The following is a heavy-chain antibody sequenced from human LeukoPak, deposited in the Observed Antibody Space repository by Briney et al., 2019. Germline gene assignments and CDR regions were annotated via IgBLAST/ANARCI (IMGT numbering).Heavy chain of an antibody. CDR2: IRYDGSNK. V-gene: IGHV3-30*02. D-gene: IGHD6-13*01. CDR3: AKGLCLNIAAPLGSCYYMDV. Sequence: PGGSLRLSCAASGFTFSSYGMHWVRQAPGKGLEWVAFIRYDGSNKYYADSVKGRFTISRDNSKNTLYLQMNSLRAEDTAVYYCAKGLCLNIAAPLGSCYYMDVWGKGTTVTVSS. J-gene: IGHJ6*03. CDR1: GFTFSSYG.